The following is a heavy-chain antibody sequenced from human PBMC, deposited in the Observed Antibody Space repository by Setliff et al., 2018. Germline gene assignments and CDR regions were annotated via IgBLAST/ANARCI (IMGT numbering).Heavy chain of an antibody. J-gene: IGHJ6*03. CDR1: GYSFVSYF. V-gene: IGHV1-46*01. Sequence: ASVKVSCKASGYSFVSYFFHWVRQAPGQGPEWLGTINPSGGGTTYAPGFKGRVTLTTATSTSTVYMEMSSLTSDDTAVYYCARAANAYYYMDVWGNGTTVTVSS. CDR2: INPSGGGT. CDR3: ARAANAYYYMDV.